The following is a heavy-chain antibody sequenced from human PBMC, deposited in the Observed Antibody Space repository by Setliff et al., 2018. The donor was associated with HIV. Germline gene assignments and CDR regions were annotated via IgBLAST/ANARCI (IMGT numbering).Heavy chain of an antibody. V-gene: IGHV4-34*01. CDR1: NGSFSNYY. CDR3: ARGLTARRVGNFDY. CDR2: INHSGST. Sequence: SETLSLTCAVYNGSFSNYYWTWIRQPPGKGLEWIGEINHSGSTNYNPSLKSRVTISVDTSRKQFSLNLRSVTAADTAVYYCARGLTARRVGNFDYWGRGTLVTVSS. D-gene: IGHD6-6*01. J-gene: IGHJ4*02.